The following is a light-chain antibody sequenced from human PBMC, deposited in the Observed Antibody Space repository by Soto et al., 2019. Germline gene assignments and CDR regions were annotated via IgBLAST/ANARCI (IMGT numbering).Light chain of an antibody. CDR3: QQSYNAPFN. V-gene: IGKV1-39*01. CDR1: QTIDRY. J-gene: IGKJ3*01. CDR2: AAS. Sequence: IQMTQSPSSLSASIGDTVTITCRASQTIDRYLNWFQQKSGQAPKLLMNAASSLRSGVPLRFSASGSGTDFTLTISSLQPEDYATYYCQQSYNAPFNFGPGTKVDIK.